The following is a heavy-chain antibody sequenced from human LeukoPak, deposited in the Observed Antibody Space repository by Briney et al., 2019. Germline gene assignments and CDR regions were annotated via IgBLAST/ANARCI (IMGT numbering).Heavy chain of an antibody. Sequence: ASVKVSCKASGYTFTSYYMHWVRQAPGQGLEWMGWINPNSGGTNYAQKFQGRVTMTRDTSISTAYMELSRLRSDDTAVYYCARGGPYSSSSLGDFDYWGQGTLVTVSS. CDR1: GYTFTSYY. CDR2: INPNSGGT. CDR3: ARGGPYSSSSLGDFDY. V-gene: IGHV1-2*02. J-gene: IGHJ4*02. D-gene: IGHD6-6*01.